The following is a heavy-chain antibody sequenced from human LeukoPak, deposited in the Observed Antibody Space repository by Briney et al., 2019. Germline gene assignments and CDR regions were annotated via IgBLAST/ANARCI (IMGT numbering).Heavy chain of an antibody. CDR2: IYHSGST. CDR1: GGSISSGGYS. V-gene: IGHV4-30-2*01. Sequence: SETLSLTCAVSGGSISSGGYSWSWIRQPPGKGLEWIGYIYHSGSTYYNPSLKSRVTISVDRSKNQFSLKLSSVTAADTAVYYCAMGDLSNGWYDVQDEDWTEYFQHWGQGTLVTVSS. D-gene: IGHD6-19*01. CDR3: AMGDLSNGWYDVQDEDWTEYFQH. J-gene: IGHJ1*01.